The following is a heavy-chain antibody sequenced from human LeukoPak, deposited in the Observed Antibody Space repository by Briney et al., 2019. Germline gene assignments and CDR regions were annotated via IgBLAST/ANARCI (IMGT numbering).Heavy chain of an antibody. Sequence: GGSLRLSCAASGFTFDDFAMHWVRQAPGKGLERVSGINWNSGTIAYAVSVRGRFTISRDNAKNSLYLQMNSLRADDTALYYCVKEGEMGQNYYGSGRYYYYMDVWGKGTMVTVSS. CDR1: GFTFDDFA. D-gene: IGHD3-10*01. CDR2: INWNSGTI. V-gene: IGHV3-9*01. J-gene: IGHJ6*03. CDR3: VKEGEMGQNYYGSGRYYYYMDV.